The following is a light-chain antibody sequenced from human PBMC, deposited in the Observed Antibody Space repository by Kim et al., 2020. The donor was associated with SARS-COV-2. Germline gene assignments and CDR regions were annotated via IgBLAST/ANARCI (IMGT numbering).Light chain of an antibody. CDR2: NHN. CDR1: HSKIGSHI. V-gene: IGLV1-44*01. CDR3: AAWDDSLRGVE. J-gene: IGLJ2*01. Sequence: GQTLTRYGSGSHSKIGSHIVNWYQPLPGAAPKRLLFNHNQRPSGFPDRFSGSKSGTSASLAISGLQSEDEADYYCAAWDDSLRGVEFGGGTQLTVL.